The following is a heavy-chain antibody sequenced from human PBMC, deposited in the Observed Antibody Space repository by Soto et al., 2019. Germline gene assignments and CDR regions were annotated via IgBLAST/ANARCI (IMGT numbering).Heavy chain of an antibody. CDR2: IYYSGST. CDR3: ARLGAYYQSLGP. V-gene: IGHV4-59*08. Sequence: LSLTCTVSGGSISSYYWSWIRQPPGKGLEWIGYIYYSGSTNYNPSLKSRVTISVDTSKNQFSLRLTSVTAADTAVYYCARLGAYYQSLGPWGPGTLVTVSS. CDR1: GGSISSYY. D-gene: IGHD2-21*01. J-gene: IGHJ5*02.